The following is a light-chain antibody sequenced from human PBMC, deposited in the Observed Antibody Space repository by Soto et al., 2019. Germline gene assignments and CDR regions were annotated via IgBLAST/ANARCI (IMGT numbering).Light chain of an antibody. V-gene: IGLV4-69*01. Sequence: QPVLTQSPSASASLGASVKLTCTLSSGHSSYAIAWHQQQPEKGPRYLMRVNSDGSHNKGDEIPDRFSGSSSGAERYLTISSLQSEDEADYYCQTWGTGIRVFGGGTKLTVL. CDR1: SGHSSYA. CDR2: VNSDGSH. J-gene: IGLJ3*02. CDR3: QTWGTGIRV.